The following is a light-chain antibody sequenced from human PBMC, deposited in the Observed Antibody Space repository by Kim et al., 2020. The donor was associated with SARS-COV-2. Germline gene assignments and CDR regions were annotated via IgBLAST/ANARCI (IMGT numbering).Light chain of an antibody. J-gene: IGKJ3*01. CDR3: MQGTHWPFT. Sequence: PASISFRCSQSLAYSDGNIYLNWFHQRPGQSPRRLIYKVSKRDSGVPDRFSGSGSGTDFTLQISRVEAEDVGVYYCMQGTHWPFTFGPGTKVDIK. CDR2: KVS. CDR1: QSLAYSDGNIY. V-gene: IGKV2-30*01.